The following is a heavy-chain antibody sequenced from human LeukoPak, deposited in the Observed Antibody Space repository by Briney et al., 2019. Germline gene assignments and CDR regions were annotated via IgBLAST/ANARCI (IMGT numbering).Heavy chain of an antibody. CDR2: INPNSGGT. J-gene: IGHJ4*02. D-gene: IGHD6-19*01. CDR3: ARVISVAGTVHFDY. V-gene: IGHV1-2*02. Sequence: EASVKVSCRASGYTFTGYYMHWVRQAPGQGLEWMGWINPNSGGTNYAQKFQGRVTMTRDTSISTAYMELSRLRSDDTAVYYCARVISVAGTVHFDYWGQGTLVTVSS. CDR1: GYTFTGYY.